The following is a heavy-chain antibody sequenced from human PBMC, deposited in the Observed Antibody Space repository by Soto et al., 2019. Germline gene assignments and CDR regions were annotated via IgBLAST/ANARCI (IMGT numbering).Heavy chain of an antibody. CDR3: ARRGSIAARSYYYYGMDV. D-gene: IGHD6-6*01. J-gene: IGHJ6*02. V-gene: IGHV4-4*02. CDR1: GGSISSSNW. Sequence: NPSETLSLTCAVSGGSISSSNWWSWVRQPPGKGLEWIGEIYHSGSTNYNPSLKSRVTISVDKSKNQFSLKLSSVTAADTAVYYCARRGSIAARSYYYYGMDVWGQGTTVTVSS. CDR2: IYHSGST.